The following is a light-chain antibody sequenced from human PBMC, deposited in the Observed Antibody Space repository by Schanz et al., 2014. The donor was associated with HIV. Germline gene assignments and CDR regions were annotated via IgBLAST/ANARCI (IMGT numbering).Light chain of an antibody. CDR3: QQLKSHPLT. V-gene: IGKV1-13*02. Sequence: AIQLTQSPSSLSASIGDRVTITCRASQDISNNLVWYQQKPGRAPKLLMFGASSLQSGVPSRFSGSGSGTEFSLTISSLQSEDFATYYCQQLKSHPLTFGGGTRVDI. J-gene: IGKJ4*01. CDR2: GAS. CDR1: QDISNN.